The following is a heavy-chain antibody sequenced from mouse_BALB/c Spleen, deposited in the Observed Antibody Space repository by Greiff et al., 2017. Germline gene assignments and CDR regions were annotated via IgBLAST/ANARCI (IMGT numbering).Heavy chain of an antibody. J-gene: IGHJ2*01. CDR3: ARSIGNSHFDY. V-gene: IGHV14-3*02. CDR1: GFNIKDTY. Sequence: VQLKQSGAELVKPGASVKLSCTASGFNIKDTYMHWVKQRPEQGLEWIGWIDPENGNTIYDPKFQGKASITADTSSNTAYLQLSSLTSEDTAVYYCARSIGNSHFDYWGQGTTLTVSS. D-gene: IGHD2-1*01. CDR2: IDPENGNT.